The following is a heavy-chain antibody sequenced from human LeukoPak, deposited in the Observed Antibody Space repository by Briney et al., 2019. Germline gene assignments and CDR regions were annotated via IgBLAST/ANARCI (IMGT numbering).Heavy chain of an antibody. J-gene: IGHJ4*02. Sequence: SGGSLRLSCAASGFTFSDYYMSWIRQAPGKGLEWVSYISSSSSYTNYADSVKGRFTISRDNAKNSLYLQMNSLRAEDTAVYYCARDRRYDFWSGYYIDYWGQGTLVTVSS. V-gene: IGHV3-11*06. CDR1: GFTFSDYY. D-gene: IGHD3-3*01. CDR3: ARDRRYDFWSGYYIDY. CDR2: ISSSSSYT.